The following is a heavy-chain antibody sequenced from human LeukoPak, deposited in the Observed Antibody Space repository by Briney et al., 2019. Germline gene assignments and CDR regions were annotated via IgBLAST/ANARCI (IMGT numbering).Heavy chain of an antibody. D-gene: IGHD1-26*01. CDR1: GFTFSSYG. CDR2: IWYDGSNK. J-gene: IGHJ4*02. V-gene: IGHV3-33*01. Sequence: GGSLRLSCAASGFTFSSYGMHWVRQAPGKRLEWVAVIWYDGSNKYYADSVKGRFTISRDNSKNTLYLQMNSLRAEDTAVYYCARATGGSGTFDYWGQGTLVTVSS. CDR3: ARATGGSGTFDY.